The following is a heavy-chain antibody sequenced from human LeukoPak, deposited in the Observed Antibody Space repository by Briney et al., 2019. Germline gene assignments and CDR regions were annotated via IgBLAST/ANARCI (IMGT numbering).Heavy chain of an antibody. D-gene: IGHD3-16*02. CDR2: INSDGSST. V-gene: IGHV3-74*01. Sequence: GGSLRLSCAASGFTFSSYWMHWVRQAPGKGLVWVSRINSDGSSTSYADSVKGRFTISRDNAKNTLYLQMNSLRAEDTAVYYCARAGPDYVWGSYRYAFDIWGQGTMVTVSS. J-gene: IGHJ3*02. CDR1: GFTFSSYW. CDR3: ARAGPDYVWGSYRYAFDI.